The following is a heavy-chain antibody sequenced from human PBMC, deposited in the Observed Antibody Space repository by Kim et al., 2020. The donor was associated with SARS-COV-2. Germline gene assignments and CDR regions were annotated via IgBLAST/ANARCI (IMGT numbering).Heavy chain of an antibody. J-gene: IGHJ4*02. D-gene: IGHD3-10*01. Sequence: SETLSLTCAVYGGSFSGYYWSWIRQPPGKGLEWIGEINHSGSTNYNPSLKSRVTISVDTSKNQFSLKLSSVTAADTAVYYCARAPPYGPFDYWGQGTLVTVSS. CDR1: GGSFSGYY. CDR2: INHSGST. CDR3: ARAPPYGPFDY. V-gene: IGHV4-34*01.